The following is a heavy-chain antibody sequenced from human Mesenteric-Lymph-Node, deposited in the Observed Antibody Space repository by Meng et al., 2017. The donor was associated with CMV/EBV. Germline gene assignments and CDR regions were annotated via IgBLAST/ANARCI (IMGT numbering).Heavy chain of an antibody. CDR1: GGSISSYY. J-gene: IGHJ6*02. Sequence: SETLSLTCTVSGGSISSYYWSWIRQPPGKGLEWIGYIYYSGSNNYNPALKSRVTISVDTSKNQFSLKLSSVTAADTAVYYCARTDTAMVTGGMDVWGQGTTVTVSS. V-gene: IGHV4-59*01. CDR2: IYYSGSN. CDR3: ARTDTAMVTGGMDV. D-gene: IGHD5-18*01.